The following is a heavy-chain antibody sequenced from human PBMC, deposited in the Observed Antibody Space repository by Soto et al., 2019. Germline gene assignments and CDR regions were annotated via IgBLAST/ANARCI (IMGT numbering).Heavy chain of an antibody. CDR2: ISGSGGST. V-gene: IGHV3-23*01. CDR1: GFTFSSYA. J-gene: IGHJ6*02. CDR3: AKTDFPSSISYYYYGMDV. Sequence: GGSLRLSCAASGFTFSSYAMSWVRQAPGKGLEWVSAISGSGGSTYYADSVKGRFTISRDNSKNTLYLQMNSLRAEDTAVYYCAKTDFPSSISYYYYGMDVWGQGTTVTVSS. D-gene: IGHD2-2*01.